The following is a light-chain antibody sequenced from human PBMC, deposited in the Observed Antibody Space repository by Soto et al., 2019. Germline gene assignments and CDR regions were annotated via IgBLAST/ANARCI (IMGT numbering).Light chain of an antibody. CDR2: GNS. CDR1: SSNIGAGYD. Sequence: QSVLTQPPSVSGAPGQRVTISCTGSSSNIGAGYDVHWYQQLPGTAPKLLIYGNSNRPSGVPDRFSGSKSGTSASLAITGLQAADEADYYCQSYDRSLSGSSVFGGGTKLTVL. CDR3: QSYDRSLSGSSV. J-gene: IGLJ2*01. V-gene: IGLV1-40*01.